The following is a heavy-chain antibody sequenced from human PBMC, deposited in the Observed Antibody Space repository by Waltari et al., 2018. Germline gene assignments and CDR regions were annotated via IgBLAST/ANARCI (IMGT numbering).Heavy chain of an antibody. J-gene: IGHJ2*01. CDR1: GGSISSYY. CDR3: ARGDVVVPAATWYFDL. Sequence: QVQLQESGPGLVKPSETLSLTCTVSGGSISSYYWSWIRQPAGKALEWIGRIYTSGSTNYNPPLKSRVTMAVDTSTHQFSLKLSSVTAADTAVYYCARGDVVVPAATWYFDLWGRGTLVTVSS. D-gene: IGHD2-2*01. V-gene: IGHV4-4*07. CDR2: IYTSGST.